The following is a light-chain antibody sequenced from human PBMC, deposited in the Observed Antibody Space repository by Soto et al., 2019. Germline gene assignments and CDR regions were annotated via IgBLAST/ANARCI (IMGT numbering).Light chain of an antibody. CDR1: SSDVGGYNY. J-gene: IGLJ1*01. Sequence: VLPQPASVSGSPGQSITISCTGTSSDVGGYNYVSWYQQHPGKAPKLMIYEVSNRPSGVSNRFSGSKSGNTASLTISGLQAEDEADYYCSSYTSSSTLEVFGTGTKVTVL. CDR2: EVS. CDR3: SSYTSSSTLEV. V-gene: IGLV2-14*01.